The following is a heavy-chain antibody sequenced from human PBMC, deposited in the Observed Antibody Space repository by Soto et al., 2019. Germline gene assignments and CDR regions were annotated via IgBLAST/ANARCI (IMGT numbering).Heavy chain of an antibody. V-gene: IGHV4-59*01. J-gene: IGHJ3*02. CDR3: ARGAIKYYYDSSGYSDFNDAFDI. D-gene: IGHD3-22*01. Sequence: SETLSLTCTVSGGSISSYYWSWIRQPPGKGLEWIGYIYYSGSTNYNPSLKSRVTISVDTSKNQFSLKLSSVTAADTAVYYCARGAIKYYYDSSGYSDFNDAFDIWGQGTMVTVSS. CDR1: GGSISSYY. CDR2: IYYSGST.